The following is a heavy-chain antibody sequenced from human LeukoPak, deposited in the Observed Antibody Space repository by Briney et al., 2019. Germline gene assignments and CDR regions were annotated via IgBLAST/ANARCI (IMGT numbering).Heavy chain of an antibody. V-gene: IGHV5-51*01. CDR2: IYPGDSDT. J-gene: IGHJ4*02. D-gene: IGHD6-6*01. Sequence: GESLKISCKGSGYSFTNYWIGWVRQMPGKGLEWMGIIYPGDSDTKYSPSFQGQVTISADKSISTAYLQWNSLKASDTAMYYCARLVAPRPVDYWGQGTLVTVSS. CDR1: GYSFTNYW. CDR3: ARLVAPRPVDY.